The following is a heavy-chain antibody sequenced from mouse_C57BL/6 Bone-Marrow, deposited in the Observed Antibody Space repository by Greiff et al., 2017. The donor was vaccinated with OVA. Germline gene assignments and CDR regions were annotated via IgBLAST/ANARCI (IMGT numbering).Heavy chain of an antibody. CDR2: IRNKANNHAT. J-gene: IGHJ1*03. V-gene: IGHV6-6*01. CDR3: TRRTGYWYFDV. D-gene: IGHD4-1*01. CDR1: GFTFSDAW. Sequence: EVQGVESGGGLVKPGGSLKLSCAASGFTFSDAWMDWVRQSPEKGLEWVAEIRNKANNHATYYAESVKGRFTISRDDSKSSVYLQMNSLRAEDTGIYYCTRRTGYWYFDVWGTGTTVTVSS.